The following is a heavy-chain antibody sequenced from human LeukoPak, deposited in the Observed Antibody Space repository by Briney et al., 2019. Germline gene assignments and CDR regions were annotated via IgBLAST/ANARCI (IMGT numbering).Heavy chain of an antibody. CDR1: GFTLSSYA. CDR2: ISYDGSNK. J-gene: IGHJ4*02. CDR3: ARGTDILTGYYSVSYFDY. Sequence: QPGRSLRLSCAASGFTLSSYAMHWVRQVPGKGLEWVAVISYDGSNKYYADSVKGRFTISRDNSKNTLYLQMNSLRAEDTAVYYCARGTDILTGYYSVSYFDYWGQGTLVTVSS. V-gene: IGHV3-30*04. D-gene: IGHD3-9*01.